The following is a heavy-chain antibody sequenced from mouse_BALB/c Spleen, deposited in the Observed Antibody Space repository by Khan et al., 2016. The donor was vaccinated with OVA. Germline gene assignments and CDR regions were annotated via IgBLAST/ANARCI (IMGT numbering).Heavy chain of an antibody. Sequence: EVQLQQSGPEPMKPGASVKISCKASGYSFTTYYIHWVMQSHEKSLEWIGYIDPFSGGTTYKQKFKGKATLTVDKYSRTAYINLSNLTSEDSAVYYCARHGYVACFTYCGQGTLVTVSA. CDR2: IDPFSGGT. CDR3: ARHGYVACFTY. V-gene: IGHV1S135*01. J-gene: IGHJ3*01. D-gene: IGHD2-2*01. CDR1: GYSFTTYY.